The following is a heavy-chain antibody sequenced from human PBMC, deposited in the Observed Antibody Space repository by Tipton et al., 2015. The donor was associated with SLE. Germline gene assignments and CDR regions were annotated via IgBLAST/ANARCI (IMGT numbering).Heavy chain of an antibody. Sequence: GLVKPSETLSLTCSVSGGSISSHYWSWIRQPPGKGLEWIGEISHSGSTNYNPSLKSRVTISVDTSKNQFSLKLSSVTAADTAVYYCARDGPAFKKAFDIWGQGTMVTVSS. D-gene: IGHD3-3*02. CDR3: ARDGPAFKKAFDI. CDR2: ISHSGST. V-gene: IGHV4-34*01. CDR1: GGSISSHY. J-gene: IGHJ3*02.